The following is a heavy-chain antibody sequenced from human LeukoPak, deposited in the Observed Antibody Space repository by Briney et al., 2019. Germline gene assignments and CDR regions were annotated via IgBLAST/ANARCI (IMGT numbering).Heavy chain of an antibody. CDR1: GYGFTSYW. CDR2: IYPGDSDT. CDR3: ARRNYGGYGEDWFDP. V-gene: IGHV5-51*01. J-gene: IGHJ5*02. D-gene: IGHD4-17*01. Sequence: GESLKISCKGSGYGFTSYWIGWVRQMPGKGLEWMGIIYPGDSDTRYSPSFQGQVTISADKSISTAYLQWSSLKASDTAMYYCARRNYGGYGEDWFDPWGQGTLVTVSS.